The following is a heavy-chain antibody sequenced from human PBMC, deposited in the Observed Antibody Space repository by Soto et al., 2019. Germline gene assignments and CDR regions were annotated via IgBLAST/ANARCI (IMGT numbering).Heavy chain of an antibody. V-gene: IGHV4-39*02. CDR2: IYYSGAA. CDR1: GDSISSSTYY. Sequence: PSETLSLTCDVSGDSISSSTYYWGWIRQPPGKGLEWLASIYYSGAAYYNPSLRSRVSISVDTSNNRFSLALTSLTAADTAVYFCARLAYSGYFQTWGQGSLVTVS. J-gene: IGHJ1*01. D-gene: IGHD2-21*01. CDR3: ARLAYSGYFQT.